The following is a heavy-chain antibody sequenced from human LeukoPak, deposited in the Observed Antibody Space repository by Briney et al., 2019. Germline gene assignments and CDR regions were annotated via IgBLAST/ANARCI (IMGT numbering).Heavy chain of an antibody. CDR3: ARAPRDSSSSNYMRRFDY. Sequence: PSETLSLTCAVPGYSISSDNYWVWIRQPPGQGLEWTGGIYHSGSTYYNPSLKSRVTMSVYTSKNQFSLKVSSVTAADTAVYYCARAPRDSSSSNYMRRFDYWGRGTLVTVSS. J-gene: IGHJ4*02. V-gene: IGHV4-38-2*01. D-gene: IGHD3-22*01. CDR1: GYSISSDNY. CDR2: IYHSGST.